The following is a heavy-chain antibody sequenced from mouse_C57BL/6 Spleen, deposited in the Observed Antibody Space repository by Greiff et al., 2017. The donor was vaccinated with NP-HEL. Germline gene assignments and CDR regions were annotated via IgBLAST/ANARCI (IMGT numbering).Heavy chain of an antibody. J-gene: IGHJ1*03. D-gene: IGHD4-1*01. V-gene: IGHV1-81*01. CDR3: ARYGAGTLGWYFDV. CDR1: GYTFTSYG. CDR2: IYPRSGNT. Sequence: QVQLQQSGAELARPGASVKLSCKASGYTFTSYGISWVKQRTGQGLEWIGEIYPRSGNTYYNEKFKGKATLTADKSSSTAYMELRSLTSEDSAVYFCARYGAGTLGWYFDVWGTGTTVTVSS.